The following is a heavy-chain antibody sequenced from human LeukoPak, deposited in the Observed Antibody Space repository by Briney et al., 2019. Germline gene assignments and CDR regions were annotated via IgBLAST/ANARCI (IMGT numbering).Heavy chain of an antibody. J-gene: IGHJ2*01. CDR3: ARGMTIWLRWYFDP. D-gene: IGHD3-3*01. Sequence: SETLSLTCAVYGGSFSGYYWSWIRQPPGKGLEWIGEINHSGSTNYNPSLKSRVTISVDTSKNQFSLKLSSVTAADTAVYYCARGMTIWLRWYFDPWGRGTLVTVSS. CDR1: GGSFSGYY. CDR2: INHSGST. V-gene: IGHV4-34*01.